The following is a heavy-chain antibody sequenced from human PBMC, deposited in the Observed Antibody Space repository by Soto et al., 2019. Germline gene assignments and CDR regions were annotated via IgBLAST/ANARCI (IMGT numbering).Heavy chain of an antibody. J-gene: IGHJ4*02. CDR3: VQRSLLGDQT. CDR1: GRPFSINADF. Sequence: PSATLSLTCTVSGRPFSINADFWYLDWLRQPPGKGLEWIGSIDNGGNTYYNPPLKSRVIISADTSKNQFSLSLNSVTAADTAVYYCVQRSLLGDQTWGQEIPVTFSS. V-gene: IGHV4-39*01. CDR2: IDNGGNT. D-gene: IGHD3-16*01.